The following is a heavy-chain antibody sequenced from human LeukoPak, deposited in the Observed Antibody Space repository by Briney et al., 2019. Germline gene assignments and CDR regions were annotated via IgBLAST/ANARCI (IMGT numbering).Heavy chain of an antibody. D-gene: IGHD6-19*01. Sequence: GGSLRLSCAASGFTFSSYSMNWVRQAPGKGLEWVAVISYDGSNKYYADSVKGRFTISRDNSKNTLYLQMNSLRAEDTAVYYCARSPVVAGQIDYWGQGTLVTVSS. J-gene: IGHJ4*02. V-gene: IGHV3-30*03. CDR3: ARSPVVAGQIDY. CDR2: ISYDGSNK. CDR1: GFTFSSYS.